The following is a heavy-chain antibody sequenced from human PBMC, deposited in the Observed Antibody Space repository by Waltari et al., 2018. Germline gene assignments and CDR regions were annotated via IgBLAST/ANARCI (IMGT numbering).Heavy chain of an antibody. CDR1: GFTFSDYG. D-gene: IGHD3-16*01. CDR3: ARISGFYYDRGSLTFLH. CDR2: MRSDGSSK. V-gene: IGHV3-30*02. Sequence: QIQLVESGGGVVQPGGSLRLSCVASGFTFSDYGIHWVRPAPGKGLEWVAFMRSDGSSKFYADSLKGRFTISRDDSKSTLYLQLNSLSAEDTAVYYCARISGFYYDRGSLTFLHWGRGTLLTVSS. J-gene: IGHJ4*02.